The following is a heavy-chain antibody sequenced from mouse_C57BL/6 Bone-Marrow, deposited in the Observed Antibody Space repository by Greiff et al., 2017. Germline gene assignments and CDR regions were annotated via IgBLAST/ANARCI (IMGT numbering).Heavy chain of an antibody. CDR1: GFTFSSYG. D-gene: IGHD2-2*01. V-gene: IGHV5-6*01. CDR2: ISSGGSYT. J-gene: IGHJ4*01. CDR3: ARPLYGFYAMDY. Sequence: EVQGVESGGDLVKPGGSLKLSCAASGFTFSSYGMSWVRQTPDKRLEWVATISSGGSYTYYPDSVKGRFTISKDNAKNTLYLQMSSLKSEDTAMYYCARPLYGFYAMDYWGQGTSVTVSS.